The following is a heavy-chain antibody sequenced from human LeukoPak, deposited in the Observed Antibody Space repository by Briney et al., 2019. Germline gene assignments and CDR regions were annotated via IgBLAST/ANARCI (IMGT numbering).Heavy chain of an antibody. Sequence: GESLKISCKGSGYSFTNYWIGWVRQMPGKGLGWMGIIYPADSDTRYSPSFQGQVTISADKSINTAYLQWSSLKASDTAMYYCARPLLYSGNYYFDYWGQGTLVTVSS. CDR1: GYSFTNYW. D-gene: IGHD1-26*01. J-gene: IGHJ4*02. V-gene: IGHV5-51*01. CDR3: ARPLLYSGNYYFDY. CDR2: IYPADSDT.